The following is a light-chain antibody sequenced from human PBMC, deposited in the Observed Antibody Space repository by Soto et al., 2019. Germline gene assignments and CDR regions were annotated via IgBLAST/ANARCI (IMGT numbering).Light chain of an antibody. CDR3: QQYCCSPYT. Sequence: EIVLTQSPGTLSLSPGERATLSCRASQSVSSSYLAWYQQKPGQAPRLLIYGASSRATGIPDRFSGSGSGTDFTLTISRLETEYCAVYYCQQYCCSPYTFVQGTKLEIK. V-gene: IGKV3-20*01. CDR2: GAS. CDR1: QSVSSSY. J-gene: IGKJ2*01.